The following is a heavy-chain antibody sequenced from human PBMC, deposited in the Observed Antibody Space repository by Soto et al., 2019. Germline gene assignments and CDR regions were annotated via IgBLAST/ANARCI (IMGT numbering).Heavy chain of an antibody. J-gene: IGHJ4*02. CDR2: SYYSGST. CDR3: AIRDSSGYYRLDYFDY. Sequence: QVQLQESGPGLVKPSQTLSLTCTVSGGSISSGGYYWSWIRQHPGKGLEWIGYSYYSGSTYYNPSLKSRVIISLDTSKNQFSLKLSSVTAADTAVYYCAIRDSSGYYRLDYFDYWGQGTLVTVSS. CDR1: GGSISSGGYY. D-gene: IGHD3-22*01. V-gene: IGHV4-31*03.